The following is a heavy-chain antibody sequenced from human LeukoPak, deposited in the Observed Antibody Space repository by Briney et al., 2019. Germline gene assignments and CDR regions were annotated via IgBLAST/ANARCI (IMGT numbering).Heavy chain of an antibody. J-gene: IGHJ4*02. D-gene: IGHD5-18*01. CDR1: GSTFSSYG. Sequence: GGSLRLSCAASGSTFSSYGMSWVRQAPGKGLEWVSAISGSGGSTYYADSVKGRFTISRDNSKNTLYLQMNSLRAEDTAVYYCAKLSRGYSYGSVDYWGQGTLVTVSS. CDR2: ISGSGGST. CDR3: AKLSRGYSYGSVDY. V-gene: IGHV3-23*01.